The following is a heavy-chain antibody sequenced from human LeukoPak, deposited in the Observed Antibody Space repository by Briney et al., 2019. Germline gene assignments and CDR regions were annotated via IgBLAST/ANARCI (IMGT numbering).Heavy chain of an antibody. Sequence: GGSLRLSCAASGFTFSSYSMNWVSQAAGRGLEWVSSISSSSSYIYYADSVKGRFTISRDNAKNSLYLQMNSLRAEDTAVYYCARDRLDLGVVGYGMDVWGQGTTVTVSS. D-gene: IGHD3-3*01. CDR2: ISSSSSYI. J-gene: IGHJ6*02. CDR1: GFTFSSYS. CDR3: ARDRLDLGVVGYGMDV. V-gene: IGHV3-21*01.